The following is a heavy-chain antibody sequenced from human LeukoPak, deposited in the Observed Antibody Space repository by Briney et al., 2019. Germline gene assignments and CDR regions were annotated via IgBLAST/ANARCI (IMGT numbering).Heavy chain of an antibody. D-gene: IGHD3-3*01. Sequence: GESLKISCKGSGYSFTSYWIGWVRQMPGKGLEWMGIIYPGDSNTRYSLSFQGQVTISADKSISTAYLQWSSLKASDTAMYYCARRHYDFWSGINWFDPWGQGTLVTVSS. CDR3: ARRHYDFWSGINWFDP. CDR2: IYPGDSNT. J-gene: IGHJ5*02. V-gene: IGHV5-51*01. CDR1: GYSFTSYW.